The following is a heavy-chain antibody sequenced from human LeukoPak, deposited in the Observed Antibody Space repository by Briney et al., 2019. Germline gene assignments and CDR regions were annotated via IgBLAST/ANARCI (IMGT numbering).Heavy chain of an antibody. Sequence: SETLSLTCTVSGGSISSGSYYWSWIRQPAGKGLEWIGRIYTSGSTNYNPSLKSRVTISVDTSKNQFSLKLSSVTAADTAVYYCARFPLGYWGQGTLVTVSS. V-gene: IGHV4-61*02. J-gene: IGHJ4*02. CDR2: IYTSGST. CDR1: GGSISSGSYY. CDR3: ARFPLGY.